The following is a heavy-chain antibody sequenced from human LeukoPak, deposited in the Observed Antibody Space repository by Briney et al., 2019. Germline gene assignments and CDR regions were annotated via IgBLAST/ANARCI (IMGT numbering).Heavy chain of an antibody. D-gene: IGHD1-26*01. CDR3: ARDGGIVGATGDYYYYMDV. Sequence: PGGSLRLSCAASGFTFSSYGMHWVRQAPGKGLEWVAVISYDGSNKYYADSVKGRFTISRDNSKNTLYLQMNSLRAEDTAVYYCARDGGIVGATGDYYYYMDVWGKGTTVTISS. CDR2: ISYDGSNK. J-gene: IGHJ6*03. CDR1: GFTFSSYG. V-gene: IGHV3-30*03.